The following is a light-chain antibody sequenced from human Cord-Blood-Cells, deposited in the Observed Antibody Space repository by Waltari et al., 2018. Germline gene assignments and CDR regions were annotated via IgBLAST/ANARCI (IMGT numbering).Light chain of an antibody. J-gene: IGKJ1*01. Sequence: EIVLTQSPGTLSLSLGERATLSCRASQSVSSSYLALYQQKPGQAPRLLIYCASSRATGIPDRFSGSGSGTDFTLTISRLEPEDFAVYYCQQYGSSPPWTFGQGTKVEIK. V-gene: IGKV3-20*01. CDR2: CAS. CDR3: QQYGSSPPWT. CDR1: QSVSSSY.